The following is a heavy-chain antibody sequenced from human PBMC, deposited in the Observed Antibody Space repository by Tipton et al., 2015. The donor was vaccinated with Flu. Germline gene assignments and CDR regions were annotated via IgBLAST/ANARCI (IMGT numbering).Heavy chain of an antibody. CDR3: ARASHYGSTGDSMDY. D-gene: IGHD3-22*01. Sequence: TLSLTCSVSGGSISSYYWSWIRQPAGKGLEWIGRIYTSGSSNYNPSLKSRVTMSVDTSKNQFSLKLSSVTAADTAVYYCARASHYGSTGDSMDYWGQGTLVTVSS. CDR1: GGSISSYY. J-gene: IGHJ4*02. CDR2: IYTSGSS. V-gene: IGHV4-4*07.